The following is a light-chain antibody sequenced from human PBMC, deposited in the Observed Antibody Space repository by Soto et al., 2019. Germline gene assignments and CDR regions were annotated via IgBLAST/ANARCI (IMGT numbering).Light chain of an antibody. CDR3: CSYAGSYTFGV. Sequence: QSALTQPRSVSGSPGQSVTISCTGTSSDVGSYSYVSWYQQHPGKAPKLMIYDVSKRPSGVPDRFSGSKSGHTASLTISGLQAEDEADYYCCSYAGSYTFGVFGGGTKVTVL. CDR1: SSDVGSYSY. CDR2: DVS. J-gene: IGLJ2*01. V-gene: IGLV2-11*01.